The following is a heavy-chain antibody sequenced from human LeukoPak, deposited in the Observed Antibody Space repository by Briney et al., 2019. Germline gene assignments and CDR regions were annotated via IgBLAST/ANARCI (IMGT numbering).Heavy chain of an antibody. CDR3: ARYTYYDILSGWFDP. Sequence: GASVKVSCKASGYTFTSYAISWVRQAPGQGLEWMGGIIPIFGTANYAQKFQGRVTITADESTSTAYMELSSLRSEDTAVYYCARYTYYDILSGWFDPWGQGTLVTVSS. V-gene: IGHV1-69*13. J-gene: IGHJ5*02. D-gene: IGHD3-9*01. CDR2: IIPIFGTA. CDR1: GYTFTSYA.